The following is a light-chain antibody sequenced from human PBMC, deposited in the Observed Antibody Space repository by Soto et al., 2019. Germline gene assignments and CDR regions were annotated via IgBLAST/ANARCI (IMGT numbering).Light chain of an antibody. CDR1: SSNIGVNT. J-gene: IGLJ3*02. V-gene: IGLV1-44*01. CDR2: TNN. Sequence: QSVLTQPPSASATPGQGVTISCSGGSSNIGVNTVNWYQHLPGTAPKLLIHTNNRRPSGVPDRFSGSTSGTSASLDISGLQSEDEADYYCCSYAGNNTLVFGGGTKLTVL. CDR3: CSYAGNNTLV.